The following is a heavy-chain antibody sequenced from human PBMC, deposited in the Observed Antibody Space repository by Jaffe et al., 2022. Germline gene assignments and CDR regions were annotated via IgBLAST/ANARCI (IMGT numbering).Heavy chain of an antibody. V-gene: IGHV1-46*01. CDR3: ARVVPAANYYYYYMDV. Sequence: QVQLVQSGAEVKKPGASVKVSCKASGYTFTSYYMHWVRQAPGQGLEWMGIINPSGGSTSYAQKFQGRVTMTRDTSTSTVYMELSSLRSEDTAVYYCARVVPAANYYYYYMDVWGKGTTVTVSS. CDR1: GYTFTSYY. D-gene: IGHD2-2*01. J-gene: IGHJ6*03. CDR2: INPSGGST.